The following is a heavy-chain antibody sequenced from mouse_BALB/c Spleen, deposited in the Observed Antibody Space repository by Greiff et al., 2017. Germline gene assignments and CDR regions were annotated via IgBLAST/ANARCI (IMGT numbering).Heavy chain of an antibody. V-gene: IGHV1-9*01. Sequence: QVQLKQSGAELMKPGASVKISCKATGYTFSSYWIEWVKQRPGHGLEWIGEILPGSGSTNYNEKFKGKATFTADTSSNTAYMQLSSLTSEDSAVYYCARRDYYGKGRFTSFDYWGQGTTLTVSS. CDR1: GYTFSSYW. CDR3: ARRDYYGKGRFTSFDY. CDR2: ILPGSGST. J-gene: IGHJ2*01. D-gene: IGHD2-1*01.